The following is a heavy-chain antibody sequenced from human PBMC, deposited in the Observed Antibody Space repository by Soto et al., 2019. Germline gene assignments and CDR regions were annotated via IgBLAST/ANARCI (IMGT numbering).Heavy chain of an antibody. CDR1: GFTFSSYA. CDR3: ATGASRNFFDY. D-gene: IGHD3-3*01. Sequence: SLRLSCAASGFTFSSYAMHWVRQTPEEGLVWVSRISGDGSSVYYEDSVRSRFIISRDNTRNTLYLHMDSLRAEDKGVYYCATGASRNFFDYWGLGTLVTVSS. V-gene: IGHV3-74*01. J-gene: IGHJ4*02. CDR2: ISGDGSSV.